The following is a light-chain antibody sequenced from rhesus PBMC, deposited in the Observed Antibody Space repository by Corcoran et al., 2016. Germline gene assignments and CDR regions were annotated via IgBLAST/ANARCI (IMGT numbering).Light chain of an antibody. CDR2: KAS. CDR3: QQYNSAPFT. J-gene: IGKJ3*01. Sequence: DIQMTQSPSSLSASVGDRVTITCRASQGISSWLAWYTKKPGKAPKLLIYKASSLQSGVPSRFSGSGSGTDFTLTISSLQPEDFATYCCQQYNSAPFTFGPGTKLDIK. V-gene: IGKV1-21*01. CDR1: QGISSW.